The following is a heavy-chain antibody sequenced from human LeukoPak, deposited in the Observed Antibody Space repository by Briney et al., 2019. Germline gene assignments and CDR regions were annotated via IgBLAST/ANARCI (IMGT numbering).Heavy chain of an antibody. CDR2: IYYSGST. Sequence: SQTLSLTCTVSGGSISSGDYYWSWIRQPPGKGLEWIGYIYYSGSTYHNPSLKSRVTISVDASKNQFSLKLSSVTAADTAVYYCARGFRGVVVVPADYFDYWSQGTLVTVSS. CDR3: ARGFRGVVVVPADYFDY. V-gene: IGHV4-30-4*08. CDR1: GGSISSGDYY. J-gene: IGHJ4*02. D-gene: IGHD2-2*01.